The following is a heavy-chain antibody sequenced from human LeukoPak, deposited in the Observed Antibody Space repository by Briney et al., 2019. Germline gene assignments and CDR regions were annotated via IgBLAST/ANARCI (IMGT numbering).Heavy chain of an antibody. V-gene: IGHV3-48*01. Sequence: AGGSLRLSCAASGFTFSSYSMNWVRQAPGKGLEWVSYISSSSSTIYYADSVKGRFTISRDNAKNSLYLQMNSLRAEDTAVYYCAREILAYSSSSVLDYWGQGTLVTVSS. CDR1: GFTFSSYS. J-gene: IGHJ4*02. CDR3: AREILAYSSSSVLDY. D-gene: IGHD6-6*01. CDR2: ISSSSSTI.